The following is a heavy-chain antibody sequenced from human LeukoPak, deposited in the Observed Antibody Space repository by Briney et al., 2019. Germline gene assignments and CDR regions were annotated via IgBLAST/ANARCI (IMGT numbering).Heavy chain of an antibody. Sequence: GRSLRLSCAASGFTFSSYAMHWVRQAPGKGLEWVAAISYDGSIKYSADSVKGRFTISRDNSKNALYLQMDSLRADDTAVYYCARDWFHAIDYWGQGTLVTVSS. V-gene: IGHV3-30*04. CDR2: ISYDGSIK. CDR1: GFTFSSYA. J-gene: IGHJ4*02. CDR3: ARDWFHAIDY. D-gene: IGHD2/OR15-2a*01.